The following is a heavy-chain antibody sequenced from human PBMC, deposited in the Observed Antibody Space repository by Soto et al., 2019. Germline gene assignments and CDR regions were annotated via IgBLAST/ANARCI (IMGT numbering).Heavy chain of an antibody. Sequence: GASLKVSYKVPKNTLTELTIDWLRQAPGKGLEWMGRSAPEEGEPIYPQKFQGRVSMAEDPSTDTAYMELTSLRFEDTAVYFCAADRKIVGAIGAFDFWGKGTLVTVSS. CDR2: SAPEEGEP. CDR3: AADRKIVGAIGAFDF. CDR1: KNTLTELT. V-gene: IGHV1-24*01. J-gene: IGHJ4*02. D-gene: IGHD1-26*01.